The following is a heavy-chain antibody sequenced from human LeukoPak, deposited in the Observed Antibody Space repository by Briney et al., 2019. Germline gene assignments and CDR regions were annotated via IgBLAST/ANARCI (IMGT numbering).Heavy chain of an antibody. CDR1: GYTFTGYY. CDR3: ARVLGGTTFGVDI. CDR2: ISPNSGGT. V-gene: IGHV1-2*02. Sequence: ASVKVSCKASGYTFTGYYMNWVRQAPGQGLEWMGWISPNSGGTNYAEKFQGRVTMTRDTSICTAYMELSGLRSDDTAVYYCARVLGGTTFGVDIWGQGTMVTVSS. D-gene: IGHD1-7*01. J-gene: IGHJ3*02.